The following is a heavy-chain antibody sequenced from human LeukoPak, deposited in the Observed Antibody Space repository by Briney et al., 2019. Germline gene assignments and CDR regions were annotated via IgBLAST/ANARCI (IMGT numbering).Heavy chain of an antibody. V-gene: IGHV3-21*01. Sequence: KTGGSLRLSCAASGFTFSSYEMNWVRQAPGKGLEWVSSISSSSYYMYYADSVKGRFTISRDNAKNSLYLQLNSLRAEDTAVYYCARSSSSNWNFDYWGQGTLVTVSS. J-gene: IGHJ4*02. CDR1: GFTFSSYE. D-gene: IGHD6-13*01. CDR2: ISSSSYYM. CDR3: ARSSSSNWNFDY.